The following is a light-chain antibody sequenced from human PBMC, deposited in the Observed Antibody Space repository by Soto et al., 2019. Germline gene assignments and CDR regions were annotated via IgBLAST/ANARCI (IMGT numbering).Light chain of an antibody. CDR2: DNN. V-gene: IGLV1-51*01. CDR3: GAWDGGLSAFV. J-gene: IGLJ1*01. CDR1: SSNIGNSF. Sequence: QSALTQPPSVSAAPVRTVTMSCSGSSSNIGNSFVSWYQQLPGTAPRLLIYDNNERPSGIPDRFSGSKSGTSATLGITGLQTGDEADYYCGAWDGGLSAFVFGTGTKVTVL.